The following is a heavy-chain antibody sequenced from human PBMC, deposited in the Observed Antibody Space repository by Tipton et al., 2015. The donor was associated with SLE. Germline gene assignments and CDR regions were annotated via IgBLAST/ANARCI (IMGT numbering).Heavy chain of an antibody. J-gene: IGHJ4*02. Sequence: TLSLTCTVSGDSISSYYWSWIRQPPGKGLEWIGNVHTTGSTNYSPSLKSRVTISVGSSKSQFSLYLSPVTAADTAMYYCARHGRCSATSCYLEDYWGQGTLVTVSS. D-gene: IGHD2-2*01. V-gene: IGHV4-4*08. CDR2: VHTTGST. CDR1: GDSISSYY. CDR3: ARHGRCSATSCYLEDY.